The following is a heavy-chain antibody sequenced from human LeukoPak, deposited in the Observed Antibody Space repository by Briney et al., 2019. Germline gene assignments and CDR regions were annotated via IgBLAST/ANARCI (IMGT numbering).Heavy chain of an antibody. CDR3: ARHPGIAAAKRFDP. CDR2: IYYTGST. D-gene: IGHD6-13*01. J-gene: IGHJ5*02. CDR1: GVSISSYY. V-gene: IGHV4-59*08. Sequence: SETLSLICTVSGVSISSYYWSWIRQPPGKGLEWIGYIYYTGSTKYNPSLKSRLTVSVDTSKNQLSLKLNSVTAADTAVYYCARHPGIAAAKRFDPWGQGTLVTVSS.